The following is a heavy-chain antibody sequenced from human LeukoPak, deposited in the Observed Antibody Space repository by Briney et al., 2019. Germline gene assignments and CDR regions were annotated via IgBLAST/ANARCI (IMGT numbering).Heavy chain of an antibody. CDR1: GGSINNYY. J-gene: IGHJ4*02. CDR2: IYYSGST. V-gene: IGHV4-59*01. CDR3: AKSSGSYYNVDFDY. D-gene: IGHD3-10*01. Sequence: SETLSLTCTVSGGSINNYYWSWIRQPPGKGLEWIGYIYYSGSTNYNPSLKSRVTISIDTSKNQFSLKLSSVTAADTAVYYCAKSSGSYYNVDFDYWGQGTLATVSS.